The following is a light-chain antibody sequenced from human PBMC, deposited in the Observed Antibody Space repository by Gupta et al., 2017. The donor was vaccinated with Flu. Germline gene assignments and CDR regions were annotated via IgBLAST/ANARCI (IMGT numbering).Light chain of an antibody. V-gene: IGLV2-11*01. CDR3: SSHAGRVTWV. CDR2: EVT. Sequence: QSAPTQPRSVSGSPGQSVTISCTGTTTDVGSSNRVSWYEQRPGKAPKLILYEVTKRPSGVPDRFSGSKSGNTASLTISGLQADDEADYYCSSHAGRVTWVFGTGTTVTVL. J-gene: IGLJ1*01. CDR1: TTDVGSSNR.